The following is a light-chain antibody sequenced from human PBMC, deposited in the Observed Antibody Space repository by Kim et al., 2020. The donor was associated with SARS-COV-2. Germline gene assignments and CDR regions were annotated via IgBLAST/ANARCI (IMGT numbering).Light chain of an antibody. Sequence: WSPGERATLSCRASQSVDTNHLAWYQQRPGQAPRLLIYGASTRATDIPDRFSGSGSGTDFTLTINKLEPEDFAVYYCQQYGSSPLRFGQGTKLEI. V-gene: IGKV3-20*01. J-gene: IGKJ2*03. CDR2: GAS. CDR1: QSVDTNH. CDR3: QQYGSSPLR.